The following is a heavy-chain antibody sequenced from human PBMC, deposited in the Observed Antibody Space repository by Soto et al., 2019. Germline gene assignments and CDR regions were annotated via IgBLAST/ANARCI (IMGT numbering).Heavy chain of an antibody. J-gene: IGHJ4*02. CDR1: GGTFSSYA. V-gene: IGHV1-69*06. CDR2: IIPIFGTA. D-gene: IGHD3-10*02. Sequence: GASVKVSCKASGGTFSSYAISWVRQAPGQGLEWMGGIIPIFGTANYAQKFQGRVTITADKSTSTAYMELSSLRSEDTAVYYCARALGSGSTTGYYWGQGTLVTVSS. CDR3: ARALGSGSTTGYY.